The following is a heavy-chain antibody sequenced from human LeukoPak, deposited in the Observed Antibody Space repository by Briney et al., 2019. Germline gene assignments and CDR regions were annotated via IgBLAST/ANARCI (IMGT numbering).Heavy chain of an antibody. CDR1: GGSISGYY. V-gene: IGHV4-59*01. CDR3: ARGKEGPDY. CDR2: IFYSGST. Sequence: SETLSLTCTVSGGSISGYYWSWIRQPTGKGLEWIGYIFYSGSTNYNPSLKSRVTISVDTSKNQLSLRLSSVTAADTALYYCARGKEGPDYWGQGTLVTVSS. J-gene: IGHJ4*02.